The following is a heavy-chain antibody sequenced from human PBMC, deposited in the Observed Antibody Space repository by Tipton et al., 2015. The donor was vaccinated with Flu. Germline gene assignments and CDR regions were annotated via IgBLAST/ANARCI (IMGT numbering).Heavy chain of an antibody. D-gene: IGHD6-13*01. J-gene: IGHJ2*01. Sequence: LRLSCTVSGGSISSYYWSWIRQPPGKGLEWIGYIYYSGSTNYNPSLKSRVTISVDTSKNQFSLKRSSVTAADTAVYYCARVSSSSSWSQDWYFDLWGRGTLVTVAS. CDR1: GGSISSYY. V-gene: IGHV4-59*01. CDR2: IYYSGST. CDR3: ARVSSSSSWSQDWYFDL.